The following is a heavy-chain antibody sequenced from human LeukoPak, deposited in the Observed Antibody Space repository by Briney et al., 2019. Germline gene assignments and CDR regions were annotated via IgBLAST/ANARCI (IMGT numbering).Heavy chain of an antibody. CDR1: GGSISSYY. D-gene: IGHD3-22*01. V-gene: IGHV4-59*01. J-gene: IGHJ4*02. Sequence: PPETPCLTCTVPGGSISSYYWSCVRQPPGKGLEWVGYIYYSGSTNYNPSLKSRVTISVDTSKNQFSLKLSSVTAADTAVYYCARVGYYDSSGLDYWGQGTLVTVSS. CDR3: ARVGYYDSSGLDY. CDR2: IYYSGST.